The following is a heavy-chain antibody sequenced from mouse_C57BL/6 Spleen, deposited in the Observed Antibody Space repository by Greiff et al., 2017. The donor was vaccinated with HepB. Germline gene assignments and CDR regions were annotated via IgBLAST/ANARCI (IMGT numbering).Heavy chain of an antibody. D-gene: IGHD2-2*01. CDR1: GFTFSDYG. V-gene: IGHV5-17*01. J-gene: IGHJ3*01. CDR2: ISSGSSTI. Sequence: EVQLVESGGGLVKPGGSLKLSCAASGFTFSDYGMHWVRQAPEKGLEWVAYISSGSSTIYYADTVKGRFTISRDNAKNTLFLQLTSLRSEDTAMYYCARGPRDYGYWFAYWGQGTLVTVSA. CDR3: ARGPRDYGYWFAY.